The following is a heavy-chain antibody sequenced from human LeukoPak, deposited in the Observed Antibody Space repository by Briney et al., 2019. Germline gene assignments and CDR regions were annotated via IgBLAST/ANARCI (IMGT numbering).Heavy chain of an antibody. CDR1: GFTFSNFY. D-gene: IGHD6-13*01. V-gene: IGHV3-74*01. CDR2: INGDGSRT. J-gene: IGHJ4*02. CDR3: ARGETISSWTTFDY. Sequence: QPGGYLRLYCAASGFTFSNFYMHWVGQAPGNGPMWCVRINGDGSRTIYAESVKGRFIISRDIGKNTLYLQMNSLRAEDTAMYYCARGETISSWTTFDYWGQGTLATVSS.